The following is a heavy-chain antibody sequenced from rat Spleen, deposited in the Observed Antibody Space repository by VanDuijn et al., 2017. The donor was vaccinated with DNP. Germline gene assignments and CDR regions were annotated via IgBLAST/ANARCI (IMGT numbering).Heavy chain of an antibody. CDR3: ARLGY. CDR1: GFSLTNYG. J-gene: IGHJ2*01. CDR2: ISSGGST. Sequence: QVQLKESGPGLVQPSQTLSLTCTVSGFSLTNYGVSWVRQPPGKGLEWIAAISSGGSTDYSSALKSRLSISRDTSKSQVFLKMNSVQSEDTAMYFCARLGYWGQGVMVTVSS. V-gene: IGHV2S12*01.